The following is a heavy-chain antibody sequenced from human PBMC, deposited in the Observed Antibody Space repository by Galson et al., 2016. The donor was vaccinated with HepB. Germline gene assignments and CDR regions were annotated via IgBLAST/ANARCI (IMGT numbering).Heavy chain of an antibody. J-gene: IGHJ4*02. CDR1: GFTFSTYW. CDR3: ARTFWSGYRAFDY. Sequence: SLRLSCAASGFTFSTYWMHWVRQAPGKGLVWVSRINGDGSDTWYVDSVKGRFTISSDNAKNTLYLEMNSLRVEDTAVYYCARTFWSGYRAFDYWGQGTLVTVSS. D-gene: IGHD3-3*01. V-gene: IGHV3-74*01. CDR2: INGDGSDT.